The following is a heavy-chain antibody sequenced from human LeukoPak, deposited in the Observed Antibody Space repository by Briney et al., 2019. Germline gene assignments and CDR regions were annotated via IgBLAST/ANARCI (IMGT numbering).Heavy chain of an antibody. D-gene: IGHD2-2*01. CDR2: ISYDGSNK. Sequence: GGSLRLSCAASGFTFSSYAMHWVRQAPGKGLGWVAVISYDGSNKYYADSVKGRFTISRDNSKNTLYLQMNSLRAEDTAVYYCARDLAGDRPAAMKHYYYYGMDVWGQGTTVTVSS. CDR3: ARDLAGDRPAAMKHYYYYGMDV. J-gene: IGHJ6*02. V-gene: IGHV3-30-3*01. CDR1: GFTFSSYA.